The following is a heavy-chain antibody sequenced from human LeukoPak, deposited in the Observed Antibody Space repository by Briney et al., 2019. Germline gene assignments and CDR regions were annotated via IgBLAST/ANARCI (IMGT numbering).Heavy chain of an antibody. CDR2: INHSGST. Sequence: SETPSLTCAVYGGSFSGYYWSWIRQPPGKGLEWIGEINHSGSTNYNPSLKSLVTISVDTSKNQFSLKLSSVTAADTAVYYCARGHNIVATTLYYFDYWGQGTLVTVSS. CDR1: GGSFSGYY. J-gene: IGHJ4*02. V-gene: IGHV4-34*01. D-gene: IGHD5-12*01. CDR3: ARGHNIVATTLYYFDY.